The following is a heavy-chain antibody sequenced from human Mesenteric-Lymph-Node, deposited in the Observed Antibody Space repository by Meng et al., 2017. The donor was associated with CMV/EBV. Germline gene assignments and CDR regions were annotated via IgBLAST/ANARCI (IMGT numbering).Heavy chain of an antibody. Sequence: SRKASGGSFSTYAISWMRQAPGQGLEWMGWISGYNDDPNYAQKFQDRVTMTAETSTTTAYLELRNLRSDDTAVYYCARNDTNGWYTYWGQGTLVTVSS. J-gene: IGHJ1*01. V-gene: IGHV1-18*01. CDR1: GGSFSTYA. D-gene: IGHD6-19*01. CDR3: ARNDTNGWYTY. CDR2: ISGYNDDP.